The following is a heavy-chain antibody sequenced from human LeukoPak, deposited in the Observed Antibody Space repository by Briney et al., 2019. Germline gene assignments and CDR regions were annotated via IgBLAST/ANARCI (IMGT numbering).Heavy chain of an antibody. Sequence: SETLSLTCTVSGGSISSYYWSWIRQPPGKGLEWIGYIYTSGSTNYNPSLKSRVTMSVDTSKNQFSLKPSSVTAADTAVYYCARDWYSGYDWEYHYYGIDVWGQGTTVTVSS. CDR2: IYTSGST. CDR1: GGSISSYY. J-gene: IGHJ6*02. V-gene: IGHV4-4*09. CDR3: ARDWYSGYDWEYHYYGIDV. D-gene: IGHD5-12*01.